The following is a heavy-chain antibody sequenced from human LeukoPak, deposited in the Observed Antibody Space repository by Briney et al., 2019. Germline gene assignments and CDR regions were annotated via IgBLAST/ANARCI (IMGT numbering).Heavy chain of an antibody. CDR2: IYSGSTT. CDR1: GFTVSSNY. CDR3: ARVKATGAFDI. V-gene: IGHV3-53*01. D-gene: IGHD1-14*01. J-gene: IGHJ3*02. Sequence: PGGSLRLSCAASGFTVSSNYMSWVCQAPGKGLEWVSVIYSGSTTYYADSVKGRFTISRDNSKNTLYLQMNSLRAEDTAVYYCARVKATGAFDIWGQGTMVTVSS.